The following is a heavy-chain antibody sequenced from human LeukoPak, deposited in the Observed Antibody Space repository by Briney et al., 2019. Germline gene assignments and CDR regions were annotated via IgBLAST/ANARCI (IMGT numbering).Heavy chain of an antibody. CDR3: ARGYGPWVYYGMDV. CDR1: GFIVSTNY. CDR2: IYSGGNT. J-gene: IGHJ6*02. Sequence: GGSLRLSCAASGFIVSTNYMTWVRQAPGKGLEWVSVIYSGGNTYNADSVKGRFTISRDNSKNTLYLQMNSLRAEDTAVYYCARGYGPWVYYGMDVWGQGTTVTVSS. D-gene: IGHD5-18*01. V-gene: IGHV3-53*01.